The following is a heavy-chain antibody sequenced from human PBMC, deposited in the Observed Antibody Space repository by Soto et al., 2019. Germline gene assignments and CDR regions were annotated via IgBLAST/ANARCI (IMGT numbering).Heavy chain of an antibody. Sequence: SETLSLTCTVSGGSISSGGYYWSWIRQHPGKGLEWIGYIYYSGSTYYNPSLKSRVTISVDTSKNQFSLKLSSVTAADTAVYYCARIRMISPIAARSYYGMDVWGQGTTVTVS. D-gene: IGHD6-6*01. CDR3: ARIRMISPIAARSYYGMDV. V-gene: IGHV4-31*03. CDR2: IYYSGST. J-gene: IGHJ6*02. CDR1: GGSISSGGYY.